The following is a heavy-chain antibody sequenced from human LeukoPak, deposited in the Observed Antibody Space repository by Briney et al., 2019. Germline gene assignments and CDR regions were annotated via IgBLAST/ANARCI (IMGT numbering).Heavy chain of an antibody. CDR3: ARVGTVLDGGY. J-gene: IGHJ4*02. V-gene: IGHV4-59*01. D-gene: IGHD1-7*01. CDR2: IYYSGGT. CDR1: GGSISSDY. Sequence: SQTLSLSCTVYGGSISSDYWSWIRQPPGKGLDWIGCIYYSGGTNYNPSLKSRVTISVDTSKKQFSLKLSSVTAADTAVYYCARVGTVLDGGYWGQGILVTVSS.